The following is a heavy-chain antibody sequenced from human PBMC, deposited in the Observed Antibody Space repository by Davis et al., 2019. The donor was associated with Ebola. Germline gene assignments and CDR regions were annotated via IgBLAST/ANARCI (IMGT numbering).Heavy chain of an antibody. Sequence: ASVKVSCKASGFTFTSSAMQWVRQATGQGPEWMGWMNANSGNTGYAQKFQGRVTMTRSTSISTAYMELSSLRSEDTAVYYCARAASSSSGHGWFDPWGQGTLVTVSS. D-gene: IGHD6-6*01. CDR2: MNANSGNT. J-gene: IGHJ5*02. V-gene: IGHV1-8*01. CDR1: GFTFTSSA. CDR3: ARAASSSSGHGWFDP.